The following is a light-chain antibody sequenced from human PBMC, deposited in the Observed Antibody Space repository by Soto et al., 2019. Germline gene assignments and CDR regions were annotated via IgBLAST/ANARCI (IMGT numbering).Light chain of an antibody. J-gene: IGKJ4*01. CDR2: DAS. CDR1: QSVRSS. CDR3: QKRSSWLLT. Sequence: EFVLTQSPATLSLSPGERATLSCRASQSVRSSLAWYQQKPGQAPRLLIYDASNRATGIPARFSGSGSGTAFSLTISSLEPEDFAVYYCQKRSSWLLTFGGGTKVEIK. V-gene: IGKV3-11*01.